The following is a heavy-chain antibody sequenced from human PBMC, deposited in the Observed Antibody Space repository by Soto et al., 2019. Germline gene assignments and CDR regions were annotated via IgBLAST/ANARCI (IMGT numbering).Heavy chain of an antibody. CDR3: ARGGDYYDSSAPTRGAFDI. CDR1: GGSFSGYY. CDR2: INHSGST. D-gene: IGHD3-22*01. Sequence: SETLSLTCAVYGGSFSGYYWSWIRQPPGKGLEWIGEINHSGSTNYNPSLKSRVTISVDTSKNQFSLKLSSVTAADTAVYYCARGGDYYDSSAPTRGAFDIWGQGTMVT. J-gene: IGHJ3*02. V-gene: IGHV4-34*01.